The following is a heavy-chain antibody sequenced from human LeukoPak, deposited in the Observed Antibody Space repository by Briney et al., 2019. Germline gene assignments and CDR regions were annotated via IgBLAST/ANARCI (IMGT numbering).Heavy chain of an antibody. CDR3: ARDSSSSEGWFDP. CDR1: GGSISSYY. J-gene: IGHJ5*02. Sequence: SETLSLTCTVSGGSISSYYWSWIRQPPGKGPEWIGYIYYSGSTNYNPSLKSRVTISVDTSKNQFSLKLSSVTAADTAVYYCARDSSSSEGWFDPWGQGTLVTVSS. D-gene: IGHD6-6*01. CDR2: IYYSGST. V-gene: IGHV4-59*01.